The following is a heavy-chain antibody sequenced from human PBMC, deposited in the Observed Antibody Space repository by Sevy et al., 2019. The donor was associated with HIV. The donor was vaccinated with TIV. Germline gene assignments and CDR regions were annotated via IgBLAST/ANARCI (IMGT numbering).Heavy chain of an antibody. V-gene: IGHV3-74*01. CDR3: ARESRGSLEGFDI. Sequence: GGSLRLSCAASGFTFSTYWMHWVRQAPGKGLVWVSRINSDGNYRSYVESVEGQFTISRDNAKNTLVLQMSSLRVEDTAVYYCARESRGSLEGFDIWGQGTMVTVSS. D-gene: IGHD1-26*01. J-gene: IGHJ3*02. CDR1: GFTFSTYW. CDR2: INSDGNYR.